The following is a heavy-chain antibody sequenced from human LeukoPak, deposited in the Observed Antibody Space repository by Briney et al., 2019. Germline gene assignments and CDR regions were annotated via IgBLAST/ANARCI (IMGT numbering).Heavy chain of an antibody. D-gene: IGHD6-13*01. Sequence: ASVKVSCKASGYTFTSYGIRWVRQAPGQGLEWMGWISAYNGNTNYAQKLQGRVTMTTDTSTSTAYMELRSLRSDDTAVYYCARARGEYSSSLDYYYYGMDVWGQGTTVTVSS. CDR3: ARARGEYSSSLDYYYYGMDV. CDR2: ISAYNGNT. V-gene: IGHV1-18*01. J-gene: IGHJ6*02. CDR1: GYTFTSYG.